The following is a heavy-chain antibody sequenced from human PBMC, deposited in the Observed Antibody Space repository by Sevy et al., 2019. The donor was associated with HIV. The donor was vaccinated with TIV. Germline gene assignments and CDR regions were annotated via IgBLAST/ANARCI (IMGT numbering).Heavy chain of an antibody. J-gene: IGHJ4*02. CDR1: GFTFSSYG. CDR3: AKDDDYGDFEIDY. D-gene: IGHD4-17*01. CDR2: ISYDGSNK. Sequence: GGSLRLSCAASGFTFSSYGMHWVRQAPGKGLEWVAVISYDGSNKYYANSVKGRFTISRDNSKNTLYLQMNSLRAEDTAVYYCAKDDDYGDFEIDYWGQGTLVTVSS. V-gene: IGHV3-30*18.